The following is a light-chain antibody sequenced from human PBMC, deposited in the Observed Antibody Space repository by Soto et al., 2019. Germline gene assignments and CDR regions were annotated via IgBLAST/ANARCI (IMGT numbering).Light chain of an antibody. CDR2: RNN. V-gene: IGLV1-47*01. CDR3: AAWDDSLRGTWVV. Sequence: QSVLTQPPSASGPPGQRVTISCSGSSSNIGSNYVYWYQQLPGTAPKLLIYRNNQRPSGVPDRFSGSKSGTSASLAISGLRSEDEADYYCAAWDDSLRGTWVVVGGGTKVTVL. J-gene: IGLJ2*01. CDR1: SSNIGSNY.